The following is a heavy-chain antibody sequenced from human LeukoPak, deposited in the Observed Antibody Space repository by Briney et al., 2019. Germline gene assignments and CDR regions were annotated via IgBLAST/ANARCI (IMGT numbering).Heavy chain of an antibody. CDR1: GYTFTSYY. V-gene: IGHV1-46*01. D-gene: IGHD3-10*01. CDR3: ARDRAYYYGSGSYYKYGNHWFDP. CDR2: INPSDGNT. Sequence: GASVKVSCKASGYTFTSYYMHWVRQAPGQGLEWMGIINPSDGNTSYAQKFQGRVTMTRDTSTSTVYMELSSLRSEDTAVYYCARDRAYYYGSGSYYKYGNHWFDPWGQGTLVTVSS. J-gene: IGHJ5*02.